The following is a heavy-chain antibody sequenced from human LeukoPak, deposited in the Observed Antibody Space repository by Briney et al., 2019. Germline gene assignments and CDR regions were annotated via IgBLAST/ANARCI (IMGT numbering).Heavy chain of an antibody. D-gene: IGHD3-16*01. CDR3: ARWGDNKVCDL. V-gene: IGHV3-23*01. CDR2: TGSTGVST. CDR1: GFTFSSYA. Sequence: GRSLRLSCAASGFTFSSYAMNWVRQAPGKGLEWVSGTGSTGVSTFYADSVKGRFTVSRDNSKNTLSLQMNSLRAEDTAVYHCARWGDNKVCDLWGQGTLVTVSS. J-gene: IGHJ4*02.